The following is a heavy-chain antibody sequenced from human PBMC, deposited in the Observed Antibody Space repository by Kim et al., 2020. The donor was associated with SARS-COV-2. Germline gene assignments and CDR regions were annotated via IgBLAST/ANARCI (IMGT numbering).Heavy chain of an antibody. D-gene: IGHD3-9*01. CDR2: IYYSGST. CDR1: GGSISSYY. Sequence: SETLSLTCTVSGGSISSYYWSWIRQPPGKGLEWIGYIYYSGSTNYNPSLKSRVTISVDTSKNQFSLKLSSVTAADTAVYYCARGGSLRYFDWLAPFYYYYGMDGWGQGTTVTVSS. CDR3: ARGGSLRYFDWLAPFYYYYGMDG. V-gene: IGHV4-59*13. J-gene: IGHJ6*02.